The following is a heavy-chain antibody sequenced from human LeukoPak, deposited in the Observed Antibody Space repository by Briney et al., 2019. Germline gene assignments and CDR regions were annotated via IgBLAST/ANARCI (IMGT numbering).Heavy chain of an antibody. Sequence: ASVKVSCKASGGTFISYAISWVRQAPGQGLEWMGGIIPIFGTANYAQKFQGRVTITADESTSTAYMELSSLRSEDTAVYYCARAAQYYYGSGSPDYYYYGMDVWGQGTTVTVSS. CDR1: GGTFISYA. CDR3: ARAAQYYYGSGSPDYYYYGMDV. V-gene: IGHV1-69*13. D-gene: IGHD3-10*01. CDR2: IIPIFGTA. J-gene: IGHJ6*02.